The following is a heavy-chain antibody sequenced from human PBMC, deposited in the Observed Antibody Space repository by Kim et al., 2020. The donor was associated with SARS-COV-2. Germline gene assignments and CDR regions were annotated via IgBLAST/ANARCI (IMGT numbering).Heavy chain of an antibody. Sequence: GESLKISCKGSGYSFTSYWIGWVRQMPGKGLEWMGIIYPGDSDTRYSPSFQGQVTISADKSISTAYLQWSSLKASDTAMYYCARPLIAAAGTGAVDIWGQGTMVPVSS. CDR2: IYPGDSDT. CDR3: ARPLIAAAGTGAVDI. V-gene: IGHV5-51*01. CDR1: GYSFTSYW. J-gene: IGHJ3*02. D-gene: IGHD6-13*01.